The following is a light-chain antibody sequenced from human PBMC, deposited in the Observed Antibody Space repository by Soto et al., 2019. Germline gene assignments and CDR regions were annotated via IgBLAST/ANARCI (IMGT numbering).Light chain of an antibody. V-gene: IGKV1-5*01. CDR2: DAS. CDR1: QSISSW. J-gene: IGKJ1*01. CDR3: QQYNSYSPWT. Sequence: DIKMSQSPSTLSASVGDRVTITCRASQSISSWLAWYQQKPGKAPKLLIYDASSLESGVPSRFSGSGSGTEFTLTISSLQPDDFATYYCQQYNSYSPWTFGQGTQL.